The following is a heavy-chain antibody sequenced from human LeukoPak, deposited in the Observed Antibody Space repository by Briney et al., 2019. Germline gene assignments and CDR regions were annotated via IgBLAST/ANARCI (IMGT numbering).Heavy chain of an antibody. D-gene: IGHD5-18*01. J-gene: IGHJ4*02. Sequence: GASVKVSCKASGYTFTGYYMHWVRQAPGQGLEWMGWINPNSGGINYAQKFQGRVTMTRDTSISTAYMELSRLRSDDTAVYYCARARKGYSYGKSAFDYWGQGTLVTVSS. CDR2: INPNSGGI. CDR1: GYTFTGYY. CDR3: ARARKGYSYGKSAFDY. V-gene: IGHV1-2*02.